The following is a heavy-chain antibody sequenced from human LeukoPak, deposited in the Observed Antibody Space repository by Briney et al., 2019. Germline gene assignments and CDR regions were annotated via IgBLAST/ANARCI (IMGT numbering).Heavy chain of an antibody. CDR1: GFTFSSYW. CDR2: INTDGSST. D-gene: IGHD5-18*01. CDR3: ASALFGYAPNDYFQH. Sequence: PGGSLRLSCAASGFTFSSYWMHWVRQAPGKGLVWVSRINTDGSSTSYADSVKGRFTISRDNSKNTLYLQMNSLRAEDTAVYYCASALFGYAPNDYFQHWGQGTLVTVSS. V-gene: IGHV3-74*01. J-gene: IGHJ1*01.